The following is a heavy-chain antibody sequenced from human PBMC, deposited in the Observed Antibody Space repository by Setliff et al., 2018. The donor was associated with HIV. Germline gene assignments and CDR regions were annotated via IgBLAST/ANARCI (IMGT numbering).Heavy chain of an antibody. CDR1: GGSISSGDYY. J-gene: IGHJ4*02. D-gene: IGHD3-10*01. V-gene: IGHV4-39*02. CDR2: IYHGGST. Sequence: SETLSLTCTVSGGSISSGDYYWSWIRQPPGKGLQWIASIYHGGSTYYNPSLRSRVTISVDTSKNLFSLKLDFVTAADTAVYYCARRADYDGSGSPFDYWGQGTLVTVSS. CDR3: ARRADYDGSGSPFDY.